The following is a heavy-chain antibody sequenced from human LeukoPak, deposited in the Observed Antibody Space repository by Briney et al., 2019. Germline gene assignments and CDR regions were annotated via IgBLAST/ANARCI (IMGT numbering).Heavy chain of an antibody. J-gene: IGHJ4*02. Sequence: ASVKVSCKASGYTFTGYYMHWVRQAPGQGLEWMGWINPNSGGTNYAQKFQGRVTMTRDTSISTAYMELSRLRSDDTAVYYCARVVGYDILTGYSNYFDYWAREPWSPSPQ. V-gene: IGHV1-2*02. CDR2: INPNSGGT. CDR3: ARVVGYDILTGYSNYFDY. D-gene: IGHD3-9*01. CDR1: GYTFTGYY.